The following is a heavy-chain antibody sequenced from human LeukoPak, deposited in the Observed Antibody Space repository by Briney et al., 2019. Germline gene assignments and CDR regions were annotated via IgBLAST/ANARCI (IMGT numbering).Heavy chain of an antibody. CDR2: MNPNSGGT. D-gene: IGHD3-22*01. J-gene: IGHJ6*02. Sequence: ASVKVSCKASGYTFTGYYMHWVRQAAGQGLEWMGWMNPNSGGTNYAQKFQGRVTMTRDTSISTAYMELSRLRSDDTAVYYRARALRYYDSSGRYGMDVWGQGTTVTVSS. CDR3: ARALRYYDSSGRYGMDV. V-gene: IGHV1-2*02. CDR1: GYTFTGYY.